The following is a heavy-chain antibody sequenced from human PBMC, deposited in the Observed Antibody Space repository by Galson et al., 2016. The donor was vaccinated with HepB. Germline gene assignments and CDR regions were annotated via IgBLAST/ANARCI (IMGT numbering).Heavy chain of an antibody. Sequence: TLSLTCTVSGGSISSDSYYWSWIRQPAGKGLEWIGRIHTSGSTNYNPSLKSRVTISVDTSKNQFSLKLISVTAADTAVYYCARDPGYYYGMDVWGKGTTVTVAS. CDR2: IHTSGST. CDR3: ARDPGYYYGMDV. CDR1: GGSISSDSYY. V-gene: IGHV4-61*02. J-gene: IGHJ6*04.